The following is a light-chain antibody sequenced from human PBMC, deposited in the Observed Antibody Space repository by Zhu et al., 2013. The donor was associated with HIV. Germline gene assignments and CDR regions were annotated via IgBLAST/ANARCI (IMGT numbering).Light chain of an antibody. Sequence: DIQLTQSPSFLSASVGDRVRITCRASQGISSYLAWYQQKPGKAPKLLIYAASTLQSGVPSRFSGSGSGTEFTLTISSLQPDDFATYYCQQYNSYSLTFGGGTEVDVK. CDR3: QQYNSYSLT. CDR2: AAS. CDR1: QGISSY. V-gene: IGKV1-9*01. J-gene: IGKJ4*01.